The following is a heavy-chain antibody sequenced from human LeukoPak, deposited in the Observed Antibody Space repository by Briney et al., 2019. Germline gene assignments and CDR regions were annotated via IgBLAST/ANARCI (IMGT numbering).Heavy chain of an antibody. CDR3: ATIPRLLWFGELLPPPYYYYMDV. Sequence: GGSLRLSCAASGFTFSSYSMNWVRQAPGKGLEWVSSISSSSSYIYYADSVKGRFTISRDNAKNSLYLQMNSLRAEDTAVYYCATIPRLLWFGELLPPPYYYYMDVWGKGTTVTISS. J-gene: IGHJ6*03. V-gene: IGHV3-21*01. CDR1: GFTFSSYS. D-gene: IGHD3-10*01. CDR2: ISSSSSYI.